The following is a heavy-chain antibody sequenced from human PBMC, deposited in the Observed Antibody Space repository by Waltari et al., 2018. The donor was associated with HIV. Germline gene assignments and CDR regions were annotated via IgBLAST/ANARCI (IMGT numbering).Heavy chain of an antibody. CDR3: ARENVAVAGTGAFDI. Sequence: EVQLVESGGGLIQPGGSLRLSCAASGFTVSSNYMTGVRQAPGRGVECLSVIYSGDATYYADAVKGRFTISRDKSKNMVFLQMNSLRAEDTAIYYCARENVAVAGTGAFDIWGQGTLVTVS. CDR1: GFTVSSNY. CDR2: IYSGDAT. D-gene: IGHD6-19*01. V-gene: IGHV3-53*01. J-gene: IGHJ3*02.